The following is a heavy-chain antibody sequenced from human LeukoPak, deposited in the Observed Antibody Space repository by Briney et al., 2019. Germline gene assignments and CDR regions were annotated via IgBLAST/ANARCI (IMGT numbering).Heavy chain of an antibody. CDR2: ISSSSSYI. CDR3: ASESSGWYWDVDY. V-gene: IGHV3-21*04. J-gene: IGHJ4*02. D-gene: IGHD6-19*01. CDR1: GFTFSSYS. Sequence: PGGSLRLSCAASGFTFSSYSMNWVRQAPGKGLEWVSSISSSSSYIYYADSVKGRFTISRDNAKNSLYLQMNSLRAEDTAVYYCASESSGWYWDVDYWGQGTLVTVSS.